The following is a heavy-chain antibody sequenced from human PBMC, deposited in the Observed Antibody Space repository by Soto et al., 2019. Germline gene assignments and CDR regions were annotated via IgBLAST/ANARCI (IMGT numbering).Heavy chain of an antibody. Sequence: SETLSLTCTVSGGSISSGGYYWSWIRQXPGKGLEWIGYIYYSGSTYYNPSLKSRVTISADTSKSQFSLKVTSATAADTAMYYCARLVDPCGCDCSSVVEFDERGKGALVTV. V-gene: IGHV4-31*03. CDR2: IYYSGST. CDR3: ARLVDPCGCDCSSVVEFDE. D-gene: IGHD2-21*02. CDR1: GGSISSGGYY. J-gene: IGHJ4*02.